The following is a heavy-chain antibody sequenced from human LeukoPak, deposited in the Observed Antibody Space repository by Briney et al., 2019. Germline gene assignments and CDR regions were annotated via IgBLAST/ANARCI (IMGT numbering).Heavy chain of an antibody. CDR1: GGSISSGDYY. D-gene: IGHD3-10*01. V-gene: IGHV4-30-4*01. CDR2: IYYSGST. Sequence: SETLSLTCTVSGGSISSGDYYWSWIRQPPGKGLEWIGYIYYSGSTYYNPSLKSRVTISVDTSKNQFSLKLSFVTAADTAVYYCAREWFGECFDYWGQGTLVTVSS. J-gene: IGHJ4*02. CDR3: AREWFGECFDY.